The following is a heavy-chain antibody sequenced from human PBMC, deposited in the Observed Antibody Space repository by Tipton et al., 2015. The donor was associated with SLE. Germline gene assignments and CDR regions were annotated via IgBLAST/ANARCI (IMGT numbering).Heavy chain of an antibody. J-gene: IGHJ6*03. D-gene: IGHD5-24*01. CDR3: ARAEMTTEGSVFYYYVDV. CDR1: DGSIDRYF. CDR2: VYYSGGT. Sequence: TLSLTCTVSDGSIDRYFWNWIRQPPGKGLEWIGYVYYSGGTNYNPSVRSRVTISVDTSKNQFSLQLTSVTAADTAVYYCARAEMTTEGSVFYYYVDVWGKGTTVTVSS. V-gene: IGHV4-59*01.